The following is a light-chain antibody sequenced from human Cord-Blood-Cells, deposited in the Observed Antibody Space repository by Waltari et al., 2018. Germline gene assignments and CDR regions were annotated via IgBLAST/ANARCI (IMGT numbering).Light chain of an antibody. CDR2: EVS. CDR3: FSIAGRSTWV. V-gene: IGLV2-23*02. J-gene: IGLJ3*02. Sequence: QSALTQPASVSGSPGQSITIPCTGTSSDVGSYNLLPWDQQHPGKTPKLMIYEVSQPPAGVSKRFSGLKSGNTAFLTISGLQAEEEGDYFRFSIAGRSTWVVRGGTQLTV. CDR1: SSDVGSYNL.